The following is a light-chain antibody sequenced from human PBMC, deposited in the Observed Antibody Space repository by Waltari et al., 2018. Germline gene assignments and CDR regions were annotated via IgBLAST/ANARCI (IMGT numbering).Light chain of an antibody. CDR3: AVWDDSLSGRV. Sequence: QSVLTQPPSASGTPGQRVTIPCSGSRSNIGNNYVYWYQQPPGTAPKLLIYGNNQRPSGVPDRFSGSKSGTSASLAISGLRSEDEADYYCAVWDDSLSGRVFGGGTKVTVL. J-gene: IGLJ3*02. CDR1: RSNIGNNY. V-gene: IGLV1-47*01. CDR2: GNN.